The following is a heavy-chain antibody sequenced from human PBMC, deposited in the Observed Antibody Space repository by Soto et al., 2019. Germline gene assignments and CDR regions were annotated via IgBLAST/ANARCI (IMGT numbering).Heavy chain of an antibody. Sequence: GGSLRLSXTASGFTFSDYYMSWIRQAPGKGLGWLAYISGSGSTTYYTDSVKGRFAISRDNARTSLYLQINSLRVEDSAVYYCARSSLTYFEFWGQGTLVTVSS. CDR3: ARSSLTYFEF. CDR1: GFTFSDYY. CDR2: ISGSGSTT. V-gene: IGHV3-11*01. J-gene: IGHJ4*02.